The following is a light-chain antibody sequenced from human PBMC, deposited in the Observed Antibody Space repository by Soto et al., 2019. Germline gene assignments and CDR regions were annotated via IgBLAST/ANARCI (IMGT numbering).Light chain of an antibody. J-gene: IGKJ1*01. CDR2: GAS. CDR1: QSVSSN. CDR3: QQYNNWPRT. Sequence: EIVMTQSPATLSVCPGERATLSCGASQSVSSNLAWYQQKPGQAPRLLIYGASTRATGIPARFSGSGSGTEFTLTISSLQSEDFAVYYCQQYNNWPRTFGQGTKVHIK. V-gene: IGKV3-15*01.